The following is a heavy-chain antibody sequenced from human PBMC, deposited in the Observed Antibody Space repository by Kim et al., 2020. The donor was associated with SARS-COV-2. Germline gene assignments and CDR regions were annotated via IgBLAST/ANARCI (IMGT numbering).Heavy chain of an antibody. CDR1: GYTFTSYC. CDR2: IDVANTNT. CDR3: ARDGRSVDYYFDY. V-gene: IGHV1-3*01. Sequence: ASVKVSCKASGYTFTSYCLHWVRQAPGQSLEWMGWIDVANTNTHYSENVQGRVTISRDTSATTVYIELSSLRSDDTAVYYCARDGRSVDYYFDYWGQGTLVTVSS. J-gene: IGHJ4*02.